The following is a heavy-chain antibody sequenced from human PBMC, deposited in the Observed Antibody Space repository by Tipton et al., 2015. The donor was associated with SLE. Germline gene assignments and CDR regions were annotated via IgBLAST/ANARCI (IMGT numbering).Heavy chain of an antibody. CDR1: GGSISSHY. J-gene: IGHJ4*02. V-gene: IGHV4-59*11. D-gene: IGHD1-26*01. CDR2: NQDSGST. Sequence: TLSLTCSVSGGSISSHYWSWIRQPPGKGLEWIGYNQDSGSTNYNPSLKSRVTIFVDTSKNQFSLKLTSVTAADTAVYYCARGLFGGSYDYWGQGTLVTVSS. CDR3: ARGLFGGSYDY.